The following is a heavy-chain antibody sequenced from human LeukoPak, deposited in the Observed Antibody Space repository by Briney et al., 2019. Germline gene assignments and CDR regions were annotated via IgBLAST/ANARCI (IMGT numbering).Heavy chain of an antibody. V-gene: IGHV1-3*01. D-gene: IGHD6-19*01. Sequence: GASVKDSCKASGYTFTSYAMHWVRQAPGQRLEWMGWINAGNGNTKYSQKFQGRVTITRDTSASTAYMELSSLRSEDTAVYYCARIGIAVAGRSYFDYWGQGTLVTVSS. CDR1: GYTFTSYA. CDR3: ARIGIAVAGRSYFDY. J-gene: IGHJ4*02. CDR2: INAGNGNT.